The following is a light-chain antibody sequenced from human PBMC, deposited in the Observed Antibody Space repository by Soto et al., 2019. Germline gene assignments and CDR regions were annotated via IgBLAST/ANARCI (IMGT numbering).Light chain of an antibody. V-gene: IGKV3-15*01. Sequence: EIVLTQSPATLSVSPGDRATLSCRASQSVSSNLAWYQQKPGQAPRLLIYGASSRATGIPARFIGSGFDREFTLTISSLQSEDFAVYYCQQYNTWPPRFTFGPGNKVDIK. CDR3: QQYNTWPPRFT. CDR2: GAS. CDR1: QSVSSN. J-gene: IGKJ3*01.